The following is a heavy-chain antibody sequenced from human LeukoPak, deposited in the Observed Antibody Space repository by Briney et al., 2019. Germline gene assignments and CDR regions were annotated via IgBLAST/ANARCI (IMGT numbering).Heavy chain of an antibody. CDR3: ARLPLDNWNGVS. D-gene: IGHD1-1*01. J-gene: IGHJ5*02. CDR2: VYPGDSDSDT. Sequence: GESLKISCKGSGYTFTNYWIGWVRQMPGKGLEWMGVVYPGDSDSDTKYSPSFQGHVTFSVDKSISTAYLQWSSLKASDTALYYCARLPLDNWNGVSWGQGTLVTVSS. CDR1: GYTFTNYW. V-gene: IGHV5-51*01.